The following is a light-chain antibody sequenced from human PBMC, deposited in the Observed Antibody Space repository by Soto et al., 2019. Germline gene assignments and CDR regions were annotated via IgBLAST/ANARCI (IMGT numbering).Light chain of an antibody. J-gene: IGLJ1*01. CDR2: DVS. V-gene: IGLV2-14*01. Sequence: QSALTQPASVSGAPGQSITISCTGTSSDVGGYNYVSWYQQHPGKAPKLMIYDVSNRPSGVSNRFSGSKSGNTASLTISGLQAEDEADYYCSSYTGSSTLDNYVFGTGTKVTVL. CDR1: SSDVGGYNY. CDR3: SSYTGSSTLDNYV.